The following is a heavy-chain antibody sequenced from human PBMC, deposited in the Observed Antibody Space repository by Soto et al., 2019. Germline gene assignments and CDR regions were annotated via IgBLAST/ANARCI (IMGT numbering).Heavy chain of an antibody. CDR3: ARDETGDSYYYYYGMDV. CDR1: GGTFNIHN. V-gene: IGHV1-69*01. J-gene: IGHJ6*02. CDR2: ILPIFGTT. Sequence: QVQLVQSGAEVKKPGSSVKVSCKASGGTFNIHNINWVRQAPGQGLEWMGGILPIFGTTNYAQRFQGRLTIIADDSTSTAYMELSSLRSEDTAVYYCARDETGDSYYYYYGMDVWGQGTTVTVTS. D-gene: IGHD7-27*01.